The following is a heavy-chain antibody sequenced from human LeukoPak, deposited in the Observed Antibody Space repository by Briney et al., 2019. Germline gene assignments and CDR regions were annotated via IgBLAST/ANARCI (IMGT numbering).Heavy chain of an antibody. CDR1: GYTFTGYY. V-gene: IGHV1-2*02. D-gene: IGHD1-20*01. J-gene: IGHJ3*01. CDR2: INPNSGGT. Sequence: GASVKVSCKASGYTFTGYYMHWVRQAPGQGLEWMGWINPNSGGTNYAQKFQGRVTMTRDTSISTAYMELSRLRSDDTAVFYCARAKRRPITGSLGAFDVWGQGTLVTVSS. CDR3: ARAKRRPITGSLGAFDV.